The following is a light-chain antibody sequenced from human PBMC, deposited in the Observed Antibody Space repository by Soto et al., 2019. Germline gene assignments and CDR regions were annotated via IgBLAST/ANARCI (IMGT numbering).Light chain of an antibody. CDR1: QSLTSY. V-gene: IGKV3D-15*01. J-gene: IGKJ4*01. Sequence: EIVMTQSPATLSLSPGETATLSCRASQSLTSYLAWYQQKPDQAPRLLIYDTSTRATDIPTRFSGSGSGTEFTLTISSLHAEDVAVYYCQQYNNWPLTFGGGTKVEIK. CDR2: DTS. CDR3: QQYNNWPLT.